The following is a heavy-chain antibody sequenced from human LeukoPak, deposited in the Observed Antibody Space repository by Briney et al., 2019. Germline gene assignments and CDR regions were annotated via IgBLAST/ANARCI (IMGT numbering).Heavy chain of an antibody. CDR3: ARERDSSSSFDY. CDR2: ISSSSSYI. Sequence: GGSLRLSCAASGFTFSSYSMNWVRQAPGKGLEWVSSISSSSSYIYYADPVKGRFTISRDNAKNSLYLQMNSLRAEDTAVYYCARERDSSSSFDYWGQGTLVTVSS. D-gene: IGHD6-6*01. V-gene: IGHV3-21*01. J-gene: IGHJ4*02. CDR1: GFTFSSYS.